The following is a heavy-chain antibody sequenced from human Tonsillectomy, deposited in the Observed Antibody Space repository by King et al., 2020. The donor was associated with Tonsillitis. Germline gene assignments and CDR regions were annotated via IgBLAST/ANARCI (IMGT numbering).Heavy chain of an antibody. J-gene: IGHJ5*02. CDR2: INTNSGGT. V-gene: IGHV1-2*02. Sequence: QLVQSGAEVKKPGASVKVSCKASGYTFTGYFMHWVRQAPGQGLEWMGWINTNSGGTNYAQKFQGRVTMTRDTSISTAYMELSSLRAEDTAVYYCARAPIIVPLFCSDTSCPHWFDPWGQGTPVTVSS. D-gene: IGHD2-15*01. CDR1: GYTFTGYF. CDR3: ARAPIIVPLFCSDTSCPHWFDP.